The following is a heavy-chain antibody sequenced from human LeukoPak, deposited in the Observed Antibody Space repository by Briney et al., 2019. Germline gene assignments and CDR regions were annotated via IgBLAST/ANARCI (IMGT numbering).Heavy chain of an antibody. CDR1: GFTFSSYA. CDR3: AKDRRTWDSSDY. CDR2: ISGSGGST. Sequence: GESLKISCAASGFTFSSYAMSWVRQAPGKGLEWVSAISGSGGSTYYADSVKGRFTISRDNSKNTLYLQMNSLRAEDTAVYYCAKDRRTWDSSDYWGQGTLVTVSS. J-gene: IGHJ4*02. V-gene: IGHV3-23*01. D-gene: IGHD6-13*01.